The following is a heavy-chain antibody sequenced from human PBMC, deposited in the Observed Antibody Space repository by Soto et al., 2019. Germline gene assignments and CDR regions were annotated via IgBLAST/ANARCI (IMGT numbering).Heavy chain of an antibody. CDR1: GYTFTSYA. V-gene: IGHV1-69*13. CDR3: ATRDPAYPQFDY. J-gene: IGHJ4*02. D-gene: IGHD3-16*01. Sequence: SVKVSCKASGYTFTSYAMHWVRQAPGQRLEWMGGIIPIFGTANYAQKFQGRVTITADESTSTAYMELSSLRFEDTAVYYCATRDPAYPQFDYWGQGTLVTVSS. CDR2: IIPIFGTA.